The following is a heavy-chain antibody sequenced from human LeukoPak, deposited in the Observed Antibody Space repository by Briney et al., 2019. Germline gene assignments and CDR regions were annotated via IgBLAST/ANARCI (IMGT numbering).Heavy chain of an antibody. V-gene: IGHV1-18*04. CDR1: GYTFTNFT. CDR3: ATVGGSGFGELPDY. Sequence: GASVKVSCTASGYTFTNFTISWVRQAPGQGLEWMGWVSAYDGSTSYAQKFQGRVTMTTDTSTSTAFMELSSLRSEDTAVYYCATVGGSGFGELPDYWGQGTLVTVSS. J-gene: IGHJ4*02. CDR2: VSAYDGST. D-gene: IGHD3-10*01.